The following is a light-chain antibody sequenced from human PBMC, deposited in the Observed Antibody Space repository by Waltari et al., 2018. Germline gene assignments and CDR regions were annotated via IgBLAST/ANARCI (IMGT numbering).Light chain of an antibody. Sequence: DIVMTQSPDSLAVSLGEGATINCKSSQSVLYSSNNKNYLAWYQQKPGQPPKLLISWASTRESGVSERFSGSGSGTDFNHTISSLQAGDVAVYYCQQYYSSPRTFGQGTKVEIK. CDR1: QSVLYSSNNKNY. CDR3: QQYYSSPRT. CDR2: WAS. V-gene: IGKV4-1*01. J-gene: IGKJ1*01.